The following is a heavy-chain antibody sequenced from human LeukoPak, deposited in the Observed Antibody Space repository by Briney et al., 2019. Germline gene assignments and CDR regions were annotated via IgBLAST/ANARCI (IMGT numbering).Heavy chain of an antibody. V-gene: IGHV1-2*02. D-gene: IGHD3-22*01. Sequence: ASVKVSCKASGYACTVYYMHWVRQAPGQGLEWMGWINPNSGGTNYAQKFQGRVTMTRDTSISTAYMELSRLRSDDTAVYYCARSDYYDSSGYPDYWGQGTLVTVSS. CDR2: INPNSGGT. CDR3: ARSDYYDSSGYPDY. CDR1: GYACTVYY. J-gene: IGHJ4*02.